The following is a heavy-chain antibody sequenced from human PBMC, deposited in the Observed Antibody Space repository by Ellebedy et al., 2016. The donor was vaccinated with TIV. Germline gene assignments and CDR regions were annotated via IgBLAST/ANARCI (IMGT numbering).Heavy chain of an antibody. Sequence: GGSLRLSXAASGFTFGSFAMSWVRQAPGKGLEWVSSITSSGDRTNYADSVKGRFTISRDNFKSTLFLQMNTLTAEDTAVYYCATVSGKYYFDSWGQGTLVTVSS. CDR1: GFTFGSFA. CDR3: ATVSGKYYFDS. CDR2: ITSSGDRT. D-gene: IGHD2-8*01. J-gene: IGHJ4*02. V-gene: IGHV3-23*01.